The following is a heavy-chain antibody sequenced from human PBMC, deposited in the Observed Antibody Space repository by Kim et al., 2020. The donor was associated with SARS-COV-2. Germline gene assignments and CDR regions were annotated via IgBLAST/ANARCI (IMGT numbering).Heavy chain of an antibody. CDR2: INTNTGNP. D-gene: IGHD3-9*01. J-gene: IGHJ6*02. CDR1: GYTFTSYA. V-gene: IGHV7-4-1*02. Sequence: ASVKVSCKASGYTFTSYAMNWVRQAPGQGLEWMGWINTNTGNPTYAQGFTGRFVFSLDTSVSTAYLQISSLKAVDTAVYYCAREGYGYDILTGYYPYYYYGMDVWGQGTTVTVSS. CDR3: AREGYGYDILTGYYPYYYYGMDV.